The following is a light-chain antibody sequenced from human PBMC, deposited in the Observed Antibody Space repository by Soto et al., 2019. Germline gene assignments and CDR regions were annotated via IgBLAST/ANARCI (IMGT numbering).Light chain of an antibody. CDR2: EVT. V-gene: IGLV2-8*01. J-gene: IGLJ2*01. CDR3: SSYAGSNTHVV. CDR1: SSDVGGYNY. Sequence: QSALTQPPSASGSPGQSVTISCTGTSSDVGGYNYVSWYQQHPGKAPKLMIYEVTKRPSGVPDRFSGSKSDNTASLTVSGLQAADEADYYCSSYAGSNTHVVFGGGTKVTVL.